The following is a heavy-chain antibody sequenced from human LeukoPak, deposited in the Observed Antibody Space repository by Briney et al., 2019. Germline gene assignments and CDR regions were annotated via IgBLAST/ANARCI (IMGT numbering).Heavy chain of an antibody. D-gene: IGHD3-22*01. CDR3: AGGPDYYDSSGYYSEPN. CDR1: GGSISSGGYY. J-gene: IGHJ4*02. V-gene: IGHV4-31*03. Sequence: SETLSLTCTVSGGSISSGGYYWSWIRQHPGKGLEWIGYIYYSGSTNYNPSLKSRAAISVDTSKSHFSLKLTSVTAADTAVYYCAGGPDYYDSSGYYSEPNWGQGTLVTVSS. CDR2: IYYSGST.